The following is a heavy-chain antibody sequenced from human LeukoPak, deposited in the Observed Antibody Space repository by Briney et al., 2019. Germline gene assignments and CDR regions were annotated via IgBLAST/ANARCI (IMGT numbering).Heavy chain of an antibody. Sequence: SETLSLTCAVYGGSFSGYYWSCIRQPPGKGLEWIGEINHSGSTNYNPSLKSRVTISVDTSKNQFSLKLSSVTAADTAVYYCARGLYSSSSQVFDPWGQGTLVTVSS. V-gene: IGHV4-34*01. CDR2: INHSGST. CDR3: ARGLYSSSSQVFDP. CDR1: GGSFSGYY. D-gene: IGHD6-6*01. J-gene: IGHJ5*02.